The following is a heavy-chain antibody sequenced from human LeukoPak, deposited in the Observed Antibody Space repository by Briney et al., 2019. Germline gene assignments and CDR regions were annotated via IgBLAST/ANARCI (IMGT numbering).Heavy chain of an antibody. CDR1: GFTFDDYA. CDR2: ISWNSGSI. V-gene: IGHV3-9*01. D-gene: IGHD5-18*01. J-gene: IGHJ4*02. CDR3: ARLNSAMVHYFDY. Sequence: QAGGSLRLSCAASGFTFDDYAMHWVRQAPGKGLEWVSGISWNSGSIGYADSVKGRFTISRDNAKNSLYLQMNSLRAEDTAVYYCARLNSAMVHYFDYWGQGTLVPVSS.